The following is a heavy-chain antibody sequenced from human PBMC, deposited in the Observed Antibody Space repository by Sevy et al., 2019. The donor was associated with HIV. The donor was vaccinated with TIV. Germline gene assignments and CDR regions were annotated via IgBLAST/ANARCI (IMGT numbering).Heavy chain of an antibody. D-gene: IGHD1-26*01. J-gene: IGHJ4*02. CDR2: ISSCSSSI. CDR3: ARAENYYGGRNFDS. V-gene: IGHV3-48*02. Sequence: GGSLRLSCAVSGFTLSSYSMNWVRQAPGKGLEWVSYISSCSSSIYYADSVKGRFTISRDNAKNSLYLQMNSLRDEDTAVNYCARAENYYGGRNFDSWGQGTLVTVSS. CDR1: GFTLSSYS.